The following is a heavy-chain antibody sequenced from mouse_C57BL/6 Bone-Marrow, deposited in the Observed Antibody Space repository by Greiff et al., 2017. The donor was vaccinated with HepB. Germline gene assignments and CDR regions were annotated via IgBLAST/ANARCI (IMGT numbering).Heavy chain of an antibody. CDR1: GIDFSRYW. D-gene: IGHD2-3*01. CDR2: INPDSSTI. J-gene: IGHJ4*01. CDR3: ARGGDGYYLYAMDY. Sequence: EVKLMESGGGLVQPGGSLKLSCAASGIDFSRYWMSWVRRAPGKGLEWIGEINPDSSTINYAPSLKDKFIISRDNAKNTLYLQMRKVRSEDTALYYCARGGDGYYLYAMDYWGQGTSVTVSS. V-gene: IGHV4-1*01.